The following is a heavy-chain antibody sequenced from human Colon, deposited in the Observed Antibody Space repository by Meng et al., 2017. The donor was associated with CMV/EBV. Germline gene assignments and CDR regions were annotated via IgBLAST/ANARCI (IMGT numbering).Heavy chain of an antibody. CDR1: GFTFSSYA. J-gene: IGHJ4*02. CDR3: AKGRSSVIYDTSGDYPMDH. CDR2: IRYDGSTK. D-gene: IGHD3-22*01. V-gene: IGHV3-30*02. Sequence: GESLKISCAASGFTFSSYAMHWVRQAPGKGLEWVALIRYDGSTKYYADSVKGRFTISRDNSRNTLFLQMNSLRADDTAVYYCAKGRSSVIYDTSGDYPMDHWGPGTLVTVSS.